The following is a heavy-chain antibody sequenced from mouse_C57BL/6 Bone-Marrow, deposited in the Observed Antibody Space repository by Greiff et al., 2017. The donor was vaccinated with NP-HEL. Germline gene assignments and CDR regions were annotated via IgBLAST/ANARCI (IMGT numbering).Heavy chain of an antibody. CDR1: GFTFSSYA. Sequence: EVQLVESGGGLVKPGGSLKLSCAASGFTFSSYAMSWVRQTPEKRLEWVATISDGGSYTYYPDNVKGRFTFSRDNAKNNLYLQISQLTSEDTAMSYCAGYYYGSSHCYFDVWGTGTTLTVSS. CDR3: AGYYYGSSHCYFDV. J-gene: IGHJ1*03. D-gene: IGHD1-1*01. V-gene: IGHV5-4*01. CDR2: ISDGGSYT.